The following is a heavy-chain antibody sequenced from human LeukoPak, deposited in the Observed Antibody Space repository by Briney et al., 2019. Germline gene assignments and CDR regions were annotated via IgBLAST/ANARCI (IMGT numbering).Heavy chain of an antibody. CDR3: AKCRSSWFNYYYYGMDV. D-gene: IGHD6-13*01. Sequence: GGSLRLSCAASGFTFSSYAMSWVRPAPGKGLEWVSAISGSGGSTYYADSVKGRFTISRDNSKNTLYLQMNSLRAEDTAVYYCAKCRSSWFNYYYYGMDVWGQGTTVTVSS. V-gene: IGHV3-23*01. CDR2: ISGSGGST. CDR1: GFTFSSYA. J-gene: IGHJ6*02.